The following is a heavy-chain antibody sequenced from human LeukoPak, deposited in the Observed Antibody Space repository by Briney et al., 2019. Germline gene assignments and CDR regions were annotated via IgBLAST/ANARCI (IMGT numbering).Heavy chain of an antibody. Sequence: GGSLRLSCAASGFTFSDYYMSWIRQAPGKGLEWVSGINWNGGSTGYADSVKGRFTIPRDNAKNSLYLQMNSLRAEDTALYYCARRGSSSWYYYYYMDVWGKGTTVTVSS. D-gene: IGHD6-6*01. CDR2: INWNGGST. CDR3: ARRGSSSWYYYYYMDV. J-gene: IGHJ6*03. CDR1: GFTFSDYY. V-gene: IGHV3-20*04.